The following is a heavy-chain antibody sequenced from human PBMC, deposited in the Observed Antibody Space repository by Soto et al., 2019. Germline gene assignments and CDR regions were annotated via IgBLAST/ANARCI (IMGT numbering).Heavy chain of an antibody. CDR1: GYTFTSYG. D-gene: IGHD2-2*01. V-gene: IGHV1-18*04. Sequence: VSVKGSWKASGYTFTSYGISGVRQATGQGLEWMGWISAYNGNTNYAQKLQGRVTMTTDTSTSTAYMELRSLRSDDTAVYYCARHQNIVVVPAATTNYYYYGMDVWGQGTTVTVSS. CDR2: ISAYNGNT. CDR3: ARHQNIVVVPAATTNYYYYGMDV. J-gene: IGHJ6*02.